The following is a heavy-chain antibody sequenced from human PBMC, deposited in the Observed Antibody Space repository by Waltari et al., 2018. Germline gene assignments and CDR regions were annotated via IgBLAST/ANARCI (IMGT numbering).Heavy chain of an antibody. CDR1: GASVSSGGHS. J-gene: IGHJ5*01. Sequence: QLQLQESGSGLVKPSQTLSPTCAVSGASVSSGGHSWSWIRLPPGRGLEWIGYINDSGSTYYNPTLKSRVTISIDSSRNQFSLKLTSVTAADTAVYYCARDPGGFDRRFDSWGQGILVTVSS. CDR3: ARDPGGFDRRFDS. V-gene: IGHV4-30-2*01. CDR2: INDSGST. D-gene: IGHD3-16*01.